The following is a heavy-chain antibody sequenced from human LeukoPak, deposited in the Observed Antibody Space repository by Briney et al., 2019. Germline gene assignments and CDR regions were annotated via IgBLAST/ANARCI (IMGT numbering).Heavy chain of an antibody. CDR2: IIPIFGIA. V-gene: IGHV1-69*04. CDR1: GGTFSSYA. Sequence: GASVKVSCKASGGTFSSYAISWVRQAPGQGLEWMGRIIPIFGIANYAQKFQGRVTITADKSTSPAYMELSSLRSEDTAVYYCARDEYCGGDCYFWFDPWGQGTLVTVSS. D-gene: IGHD2-21*02. J-gene: IGHJ5*02. CDR3: ARDEYCGGDCYFWFDP.